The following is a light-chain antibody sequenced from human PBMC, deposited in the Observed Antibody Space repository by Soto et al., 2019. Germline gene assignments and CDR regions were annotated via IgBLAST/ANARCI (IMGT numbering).Light chain of an antibody. CDR1: QSVSSSH. Sequence: EIVLTQSPGTLSLSPGERATLSCRASQSVSSSHLAWYQQKPGQAPRLLISGASSRATGIPDRFTGSGSGTDFTLTISSLEPEDFAIYYCQHHSNWLWTFGQGTKVDIK. J-gene: IGKJ1*01. CDR2: GAS. CDR3: QHHSNWLWT. V-gene: IGKV3D-20*02.